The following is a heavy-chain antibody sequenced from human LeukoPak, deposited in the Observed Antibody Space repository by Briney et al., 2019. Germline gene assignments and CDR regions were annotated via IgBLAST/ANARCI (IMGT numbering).Heavy chain of an antibody. CDR3: AKDGSGSYYRAHAFDI. Sequence: ETLSLTCAVYGGSFSGYYWSWVRQAPGKGLEWVSAISGSGGSTYYADSVKGRFTISRDNSKNTLYLQMNSLRAEDTAVYYCAKDGSGSYYRAHAFDIWGQGTMVTVSS. V-gene: IGHV3-23*01. CDR1: GGSFSGYY. D-gene: IGHD3-10*01. J-gene: IGHJ3*02. CDR2: ISGSGGST.